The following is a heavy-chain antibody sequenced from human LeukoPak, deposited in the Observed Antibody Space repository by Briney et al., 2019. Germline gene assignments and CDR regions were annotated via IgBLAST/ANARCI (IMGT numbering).Heavy chain of an antibody. V-gene: IGHV4-39*07. CDR1: GGSISSSNYY. Sequence: PSETLSLTCTVSGGSISSSNYYWGWIRQPPGKGLEWIGSIYYSGNTYYNPSLQSRVTISVDTSKNQFSLKLSSVTAADTAVYYCAGYSGTSTRQFDYWGQGTLVTVSS. CDR3: AGYSGTSTRQFDY. CDR2: IYYSGNT. J-gene: IGHJ4*02. D-gene: IGHD1-26*01.